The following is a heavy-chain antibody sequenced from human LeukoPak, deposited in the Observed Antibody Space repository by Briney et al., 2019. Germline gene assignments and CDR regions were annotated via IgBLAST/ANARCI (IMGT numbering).Heavy chain of an antibody. J-gene: IGHJ6*02. D-gene: IGHD4-17*01. CDR1: GFTFSSYA. CDR2: ISGSGGST. CDR3: AKDPTVTEYYYYYGMDV. V-gene: IGHV3-23*01. Sequence: GGSLRLSCAASGFTFSSYAVSWVRQAPGKGLEWVSAISGSGGSTYYADSVKGRFTISRDNSKNTLYLQMSSLRAEDTAVYYCAKDPTVTEYYYYYGMDVWGQGTSVTVSS.